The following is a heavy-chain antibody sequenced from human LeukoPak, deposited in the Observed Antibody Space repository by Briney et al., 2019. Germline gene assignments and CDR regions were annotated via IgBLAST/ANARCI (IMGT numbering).Heavy chain of an antibody. J-gene: IGHJ4*02. CDR1: GFTFSSYS. V-gene: IGHV3-21*01. CDR2: ISSSSSYI. CDR3: ARELRDLYQNTDFDY. Sequence: GGSLRLSCAASGFTFSSYSMNWVRQAPGKGLEWVSSISSSSSYIYYADSVKGRFTISRDNAKNSLYLQMNSLRAEDTAVYYCARELRDLYQNTDFDYWGQGTLVTVSS. D-gene: IGHD2-2*01.